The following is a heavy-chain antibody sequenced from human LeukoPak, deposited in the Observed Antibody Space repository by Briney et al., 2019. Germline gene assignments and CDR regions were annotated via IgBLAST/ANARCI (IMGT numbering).Heavy chain of an antibody. V-gene: IGHV5-51*01. Sequence: GEALKISCKGSGYSFTSYWLGWVRQMPGKGLEWMGIIYPGDSDTRYSPSCQGQVTISADKSISTAYLQWSILKASDTAMYYCARDPSGNYEYYFDYWGQGTLVTVSS. J-gene: IGHJ4*02. D-gene: IGHD1-26*01. CDR1: GYSFTSYW. CDR2: IYPGDSDT. CDR3: ARDPSGNYEYYFDY.